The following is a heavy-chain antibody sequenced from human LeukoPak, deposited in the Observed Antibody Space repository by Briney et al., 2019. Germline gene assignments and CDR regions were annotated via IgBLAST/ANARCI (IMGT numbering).Heavy chain of an antibody. V-gene: IGHV3-23*01. Sequence: PGGSLRLSCVVSGITLSNYGMSWVRQAPGKGLEWVSGISERGGSTNYADSVKGRFIISRDNSKNTMYLQMNSVRAEDTAVYFCAKRGVVIRGVIIIGFHEEAYYFDCWGQGILVTVSS. D-gene: IGHD3-10*01. J-gene: IGHJ4*02. CDR2: ISERGGST. CDR3: AKRGVVIRGVIIIGFHEEAYYFDC. CDR1: GITLSNYG.